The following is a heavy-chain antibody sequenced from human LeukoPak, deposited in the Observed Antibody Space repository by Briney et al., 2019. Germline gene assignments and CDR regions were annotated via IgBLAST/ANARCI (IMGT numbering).Heavy chain of an antibody. Sequence: GASVKVSCKASGYTFTGYYMHWVRQAPGQGLEWMGWINPNSGGTNYAQKFQGRVTMTRDASISTAYMELSRLRSDDTAVYYCARHRYYDSSGYYYLWGQGTLVTVSS. D-gene: IGHD3-22*01. CDR1: GYTFTGYY. CDR3: ARHRYYDSSGYYYL. J-gene: IGHJ5*02. CDR2: INPNSGGT. V-gene: IGHV1-2*02.